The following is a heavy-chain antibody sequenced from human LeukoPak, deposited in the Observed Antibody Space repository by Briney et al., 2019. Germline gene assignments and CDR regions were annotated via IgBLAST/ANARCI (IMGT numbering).Heavy chain of an antibody. CDR3: ARVLRYFDWSPTPPYYYGMDV. CDR2: IYYSGST. J-gene: IGHJ6*02. D-gene: IGHD3-9*01. CDR1: GGSISSYY. V-gene: IGHV4-59*08. Sequence: HSETPSLTCTVSGGSISSYYWSWIRQPPGKGLEWIGYIYYSGSTNYNPSLKSRVTISVDTSKNQFSLKLSSVTAADTAVYYCARVLRYFDWSPTPPYYYGMDVWGQGTTVTVSS.